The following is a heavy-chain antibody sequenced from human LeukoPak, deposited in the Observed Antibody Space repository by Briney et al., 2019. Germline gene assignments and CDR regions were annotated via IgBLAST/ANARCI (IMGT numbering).Heavy chain of an antibody. J-gene: IGHJ6*03. V-gene: IGHV3-21*01. CDR2: ISSSSSYI. D-gene: IGHD6-19*01. Sequence: SGGSLRLSCAASEFTFSSYSMNWVRQAPGKGLEWVSSISSSSSYIYYADSVKGRFTISRDNAKNSLYLQMNSLRAEDTAVYYCARDSTIAVAGMGDYYYYYYMDVWGKGTTVTISS. CDR3: ARDSTIAVAGMGDYYYYYYMDV. CDR1: EFTFSSYS.